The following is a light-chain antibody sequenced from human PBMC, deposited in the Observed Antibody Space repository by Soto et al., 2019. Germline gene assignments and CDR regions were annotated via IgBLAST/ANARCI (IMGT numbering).Light chain of an antibody. V-gene: IGKV1-39*01. CDR2: SSS. Sequence: DIQMTQSPSSLSASIGDRVTITCRASQSISSSLNWYQQKPGKAPKFLIQSSSSVQSGVPSRFSGSGSGTDFTLTISSLQPEDFETYYCQQSYSTPLTFGAGTKVDI. J-gene: IGKJ4*01. CDR1: QSISSS. CDR3: QQSYSTPLT.